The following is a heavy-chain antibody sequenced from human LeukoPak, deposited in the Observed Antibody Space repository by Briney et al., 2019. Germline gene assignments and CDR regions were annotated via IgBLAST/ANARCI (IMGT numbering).Heavy chain of an antibody. CDR3: ARVLPYSSGWGVDY. V-gene: IGHV4-59*01. J-gene: IGHJ4*02. CDR1: GGSIRSYF. D-gene: IGHD6-19*01. CDR2: IYYSGST. Sequence: SETLSLTCTVSGGSIRSYFWSWIRQPPGKGLEWIGYIYYSGSTNYNPSLKSRVTISVDTSENQFPLTLSSVTAADTAIYYCARVLPYSSGWGVDYWGQGTLVTVSS.